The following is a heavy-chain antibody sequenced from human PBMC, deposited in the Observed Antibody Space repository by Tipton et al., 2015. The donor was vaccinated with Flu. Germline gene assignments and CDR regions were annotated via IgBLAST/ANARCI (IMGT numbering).Heavy chain of an antibody. CDR1: GYRFSTDW. CDR2: IFPSDSQT. CDR3: VRPQISYGMPAAFFFAS. D-gene: IGHD3-16*01. V-gene: IGHV5-51*03. Sequence: QLVQSGAEVRKPGESLKISCQGSGYRFSTDWIGWVRQMPDKGLEWMGMIFPSDSQTAYSPSFQGQVTFSVDKSIDTAYLQWDSLRASDSAMYYCVRPQISYGMPAAFFFASWGQGTLVTVSS. J-gene: IGHJ4*02.